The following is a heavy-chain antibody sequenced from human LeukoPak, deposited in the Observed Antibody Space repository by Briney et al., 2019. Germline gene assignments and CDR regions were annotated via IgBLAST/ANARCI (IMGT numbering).Heavy chain of an antibody. CDR1: GGTFSSYA. J-gene: IGHJ4*02. D-gene: IGHD3-22*01. CDR2: IIPILGIA. Sequence: SVKVSCKASGGTFSSYAISWVRQAPGQGLEWMGRIIPILGIANYAQKFQGRVTITADKSTSTAYMKLSSLRSEDTAVYYCARHNGGYYDSSGYLASWGQGTLVTVSS. CDR3: ARHNGGYYDSSGYLAS. V-gene: IGHV1-69*04.